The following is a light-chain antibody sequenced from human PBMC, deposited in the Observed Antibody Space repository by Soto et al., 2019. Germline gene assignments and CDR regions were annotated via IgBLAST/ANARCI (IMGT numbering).Light chain of an antibody. Sequence: EIGLTQSPGTLSLSPGERATLSCRASQSVSSSYLAWYQQTPGPAPRLLIPGASSRATGIPDRFSGSGSGTDFTLTISRLEPEDFAVYYCQQYGSSPQAFGGGTKVDI. CDR3: QQYGSSPQA. CDR1: QSVSSSY. J-gene: IGKJ4*01. CDR2: GAS. V-gene: IGKV3-20*01.